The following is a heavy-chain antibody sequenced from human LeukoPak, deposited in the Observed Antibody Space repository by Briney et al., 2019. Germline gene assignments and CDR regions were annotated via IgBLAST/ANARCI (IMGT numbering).Heavy chain of an antibody. CDR2: ISGSGGST. J-gene: IGHJ4*02. D-gene: IGHD5-12*01. Sequence: GGSLRLSCAASGFTFSSYAMSWVRQAPGKGLEWVSAISGSGGSTYYADSVKGRFTISRDNSKNTLYLQMNGLRAEDTAVYYCAKDKKVATIRGYFDYWGQGTLVTVSS. CDR1: GFTFSSYA. V-gene: IGHV3-23*01. CDR3: AKDKKVATIRGYFDY.